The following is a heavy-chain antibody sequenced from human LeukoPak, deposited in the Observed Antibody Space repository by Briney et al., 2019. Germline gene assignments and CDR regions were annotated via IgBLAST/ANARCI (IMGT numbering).Heavy chain of an antibody. Sequence: GASVKVSCKASGYTFTSYDINGLRQATGQGLEWRGWMNPNSSNTGYAQKFQGRVTITRNTSISTAYMELSSMRSEDTAVYYCARPSTDFWSGYPDYWGQGTLVTVSS. J-gene: IGHJ4*02. D-gene: IGHD3-3*01. CDR3: ARPSTDFWSGYPDY. CDR1: GYTFTSYD. CDR2: MNPNSSNT. V-gene: IGHV1-8*03.